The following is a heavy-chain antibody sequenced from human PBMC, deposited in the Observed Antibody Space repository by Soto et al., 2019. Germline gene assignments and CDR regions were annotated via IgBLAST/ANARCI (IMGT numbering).Heavy chain of an antibody. D-gene: IGHD2-2*01. J-gene: IGHJ4*02. Sequence: SVKVSCKASGGTFSSYTISWVRQAPGQGLEWMGRIIPILGIANYAQKFQGRVTITADKSTSTAYMELSSLRSEDTAVYYCAKDLRGYCSSTSCPSRYWGQGTLVTVSS. CDR2: IIPILGIA. CDR1: GGTFSSYT. CDR3: AKDLRGYCSSTSCPSRY. V-gene: IGHV1-69*04.